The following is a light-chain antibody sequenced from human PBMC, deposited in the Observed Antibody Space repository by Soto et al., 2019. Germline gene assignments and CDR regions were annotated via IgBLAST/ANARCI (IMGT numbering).Light chain of an antibody. Sequence: VMTQAPATLSVSPGERATLSCRASQTINNNVAWYQLKDGQVPRLVIYGASTRATDIPARFSGSGSGTDFTLTISRLEPEDLAVYYCQQYGSSPWTFGQGTKVDIK. J-gene: IGKJ1*01. CDR3: QQYGSSPWT. CDR1: QTINNN. CDR2: GAS. V-gene: IGKV3-20*01.